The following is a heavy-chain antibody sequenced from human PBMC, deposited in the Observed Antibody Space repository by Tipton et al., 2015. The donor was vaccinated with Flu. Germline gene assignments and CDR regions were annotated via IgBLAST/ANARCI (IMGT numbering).Heavy chain of an antibody. CDR2: IYPSGTT. CDR1: SGSIRSTNYF. D-gene: IGHD3-10*02. V-gene: IGHV4-39*01. J-gene: IGHJ4*02. CDR3: ARLSYYDVDLKNFYFDY. Sequence: LRLSCTVSSGSIRSTNYFCAWIRQPPGKRLELIGSIYPSGTTYYNPSLKSRVTISVDTSKSQFSLKLWSVTAADTAVYYCARLSYYDVDLKNFYFDYWGQGALVTVSS.